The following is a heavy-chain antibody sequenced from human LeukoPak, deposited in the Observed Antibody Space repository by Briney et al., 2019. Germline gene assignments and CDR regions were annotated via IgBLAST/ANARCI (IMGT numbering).Heavy chain of an antibody. V-gene: IGHV4-39*07. D-gene: IGHD3-10*01. CDR1: GGSISNSSYY. CDR2: IYYSGST. J-gene: IGHJ5*02. Sequence: SETLSLTCTVSGGSISNSSYYWGWIRQPPGKGLEWIGSIYYSGSTYYNPSLKSRVTISVDTSKNQFSLKLNSVTAADTAVYYCARGGYYGSGNDFRFDPWGQGTLVTVSS. CDR3: ARGGYYGSGNDFRFDP.